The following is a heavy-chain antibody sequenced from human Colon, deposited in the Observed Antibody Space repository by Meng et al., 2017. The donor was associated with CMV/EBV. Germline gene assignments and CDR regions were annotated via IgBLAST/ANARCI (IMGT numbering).Heavy chain of an antibody. CDR1: GFSFSNYA. J-gene: IGHJ3*02. Sequence: CVVSGFSFSNYAMHWVCQAPGKGLEWVAFMPYDGGNKYYADSVKGRFTISRDNSKNTLYLQMSSLRPEDTTVYYCARYIGTTGGFDIWGQGTMVTVSS. V-gene: IGHV3-30*02. D-gene: IGHD1-14*01. CDR3: ARYIGTTGGFDI. CDR2: MPYDGGNK.